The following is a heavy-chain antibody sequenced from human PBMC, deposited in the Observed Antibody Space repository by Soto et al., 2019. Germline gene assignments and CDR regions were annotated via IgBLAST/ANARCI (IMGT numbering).Heavy chain of an antibody. D-gene: IGHD2-15*01. Sequence: GGSLRLSCAASGFTFSSYGMHWVRQAPGKGLEWVAVMWYDGSNKYYADSVKGRFTISRDNSKNTLYLQMNSLRAEDTAVYYCAREDWDIVVVVAARFGMDVWGQGTTVTVSS. CDR2: MWYDGSNK. V-gene: IGHV3-33*01. J-gene: IGHJ6*02. CDR1: GFTFSSYG. CDR3: AREDWDIVVVVAARFGMDV.